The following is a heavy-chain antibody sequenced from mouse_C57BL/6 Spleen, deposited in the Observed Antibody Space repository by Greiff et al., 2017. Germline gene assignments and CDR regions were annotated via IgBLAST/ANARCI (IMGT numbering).Heavy chain of an antibody. CDR2: ISSGGSYT. D-gene: IGHD1-1*01. CDR1: GFTFSSYG. J-gene: IGHJ2*01. CDR3: ASGGGSSYEAFDY. Sequence: EVKLMESGGDLVKPGGSLKLSCAASGFTFSSYGMSWVRQTPDKRLEWVATISSGGSYTYYPDSVKGRFTISRDNAKNTRYLQMSSLKSEDTAMYYCASGGGSSYEAFDYWGQGTTLTVSS. V-gene: IGHV5-6*01.